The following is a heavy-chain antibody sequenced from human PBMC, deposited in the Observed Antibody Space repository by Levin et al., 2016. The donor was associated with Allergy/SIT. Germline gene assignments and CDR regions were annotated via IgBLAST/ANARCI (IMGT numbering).Heavy chain of an antibody. Sequence: WIRQPPGKGLVWVSRINSDGSSTSYADSVKGRFTISRDNAENTLYLQMNSLRAEDTAVYYCARGMRLEPGEDYYGMDVWGQGTTVTVSS. CDR3: ARGMRLEPGEDYYGMDV. D-gene: IGHD3-10*01. V-gene: IGHV3-74*01. J-gene: IGHJ6*02. CDR2: INSDGSST.